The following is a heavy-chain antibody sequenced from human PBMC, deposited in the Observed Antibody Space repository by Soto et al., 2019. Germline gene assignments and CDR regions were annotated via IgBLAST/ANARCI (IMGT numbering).Heavy chain of an antibody. J-gene: IGHJ6*02. CDR2: IWYDGSNK. CDR1: GFTFSSYG. CDR3: ARDPYYDSYYGMDV. V-gene: IGHV3-33*01. D-gene: IGHD3-10*01. Sequence: PGGSLRLSCAASGFTFSSYGMHWVRQAPGKGLEWVAVIWYDGSNKYYADSVKGRFTISRDNSKNTLYLQMNSLRAEDTAVYYCARDPYYDSYYGMDVWGQGTTVTVSS.